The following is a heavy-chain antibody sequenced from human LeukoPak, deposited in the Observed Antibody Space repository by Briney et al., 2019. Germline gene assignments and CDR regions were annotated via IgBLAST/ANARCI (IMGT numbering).Heavy chain of an antibody. CDR3: ARESRLLWFGELPIDY. V-gene: IGHV1-18*01. CDR2: ISIYNRNT. Sequence: ASVKLSCKTSGYTFSDFDISWVRQAPGQGLEWLGWISIYNRNTNSAQKFQGRLTMTTETSTSTAYMELSGLRSDDTAVYYCARESRLLWFGELPIDYWGQGTLVTVSS. J-gene: IGHJ4*02. D-gene: IGHD3-10*01. CDR1: GYTFSDFD.